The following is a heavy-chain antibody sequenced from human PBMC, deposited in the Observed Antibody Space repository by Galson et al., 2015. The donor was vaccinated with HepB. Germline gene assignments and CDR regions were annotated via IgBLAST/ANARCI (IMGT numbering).Heavy chain of an antibody. CDR3: ARGAHVAVVTATLNNWFDP. Sequence: SVKVSCKASGYTFSSYSIAWVRQAPGQGLEWMGWISAYDSSTTYAQKFQGSVTMTTETSTTTAYMELRSLRSDDTAVYYCARGAHVAVVTATLNNWFDPWGQGTLVTVSS. D-gene: IGHD2-15*01. CDR2: ISAYDSST. J-gene: IGHJ5*02. V-gene: IGHV1-18*01. CDR1: GYTFSSYS.